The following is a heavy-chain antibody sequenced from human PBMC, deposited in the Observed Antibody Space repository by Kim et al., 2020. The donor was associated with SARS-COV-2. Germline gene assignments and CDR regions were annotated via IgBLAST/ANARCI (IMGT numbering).Heavy chain of an antibody. Sequence: SVKVSCKASGGTFSSYAISWVRQAPGQGLEWMGGIIPIFGTANYAQKFQGRVTITADESTSTAYMELSSLRAEDTAVYYCAREPYGDYPGETDYWGQGTLVTVSS. CDR3: AREPYGDYPGETDY. CDR2: IIPIFGTA. J-gene: IGHJ4*02. D-gene: IGHD4-17*01. V-gene: IGHV1-69*13. CDR1: GGTFSSYA.